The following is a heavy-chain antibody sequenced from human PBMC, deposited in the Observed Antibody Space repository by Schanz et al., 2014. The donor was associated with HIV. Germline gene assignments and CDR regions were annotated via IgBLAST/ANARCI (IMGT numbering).Heavy chain of an antibody. V-gene: IGHV3-48*04. D-gene: IGHD1-20*01. J-gene: IGHJ6*02. CDR3: AKTSITLGMDV. CDR2: ISSSGITI. CDR1: GFLFSSYG. Sequence: EVQLVESGGGLVQPGGSLRLSCAASGFLFSSYGMSWIRQAPGKGLDWISYISSSGITIYYVDSVKGRFTISRDNAKNSLYLQMKSLRAEDTAIYYCAKTSITLGMDVWGQGTTVTISS.